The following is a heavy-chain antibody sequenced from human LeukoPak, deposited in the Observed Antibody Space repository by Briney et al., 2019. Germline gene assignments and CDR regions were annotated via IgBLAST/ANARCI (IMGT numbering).Heavy chain of an antibody. J-gene: IGHJ4*02. D-gene: IGHD4-17*01. V-gene: IGHV3-48*01. CDR3: AAPGEDYGDYPFDY. CDR1: GFTFSSYS. CDR2: ISSSSSTI. Sequence: PGGSLRLSCAASGFTFSSYSMNWVRQAPGKGLEWVSYISSSSSTIYYADSVKGRFTISRDNSKNTLYLQMNSLRAEDTAVYYCAAPGEDYGDYPFDYWGQGTLVTVSS.